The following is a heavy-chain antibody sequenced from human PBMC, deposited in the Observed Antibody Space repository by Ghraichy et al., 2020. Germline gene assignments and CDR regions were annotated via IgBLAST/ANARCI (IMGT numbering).Heavy chain of an antibody. J-gene: IGHJ5*02. Sequence: SETLSLTCTVSGGSISSYYWSWIRQPPGKGLEWIGYTYYSGSTNYNPSLKSRVTISVDTSKNQFSLKLSSVTAADTAVYYCARRESSGWDHWFDPWGQGTLVTVSS. CDR1: GGSISSYY. CDR2: TYYSGST. CDR3: ARRESSGWDHWFDP. V-gene: IGHV4-59*08. D-gene: IGHD6-19*01.